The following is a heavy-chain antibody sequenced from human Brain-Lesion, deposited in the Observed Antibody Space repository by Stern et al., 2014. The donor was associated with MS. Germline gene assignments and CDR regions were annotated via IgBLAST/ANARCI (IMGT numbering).Heavy chain of an antibody. CDR3: AKLWLGELPESPFDY. Sequence: QMQLVESGPGLVKPSETLSLTCTVSGGSISSSSYYWGWIRQPPGKGLEWIGSIYYRGSPYYHPSLKGRATISMDTPNNPFSLRLSSVTAADTAVYFCAKLWLGELPESPFDYWGQGTLVTVSS. CDR2: IYYRGSP. D-gene: IGHD3-10*01. CDR1: GGSISSSSYY. V-gene: IGHV4-39*01. J-gene: IGHJ4*02.